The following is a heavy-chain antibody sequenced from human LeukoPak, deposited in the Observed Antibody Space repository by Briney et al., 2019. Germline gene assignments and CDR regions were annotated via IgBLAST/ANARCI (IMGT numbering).Heavy chain of an antibody. CDR2: IYYSGGT. D-gene: IGHD1-1*01. CDR1: GGSISDYY. Sequence: SETLSLTCTVSGGSISDYYWTWIRQPPGKGLEWIGYIYYSGGTNYNPSVKSRVTISVDTSKNQFSLKLSSVTAADTAVYYCARRAAAFGTYYMDVWGKGTTVTVSS. J-gene: IGHJ6*03. V-gene: IGHV4-59*01. CDR3: ARRAAAFGTYYMDV.